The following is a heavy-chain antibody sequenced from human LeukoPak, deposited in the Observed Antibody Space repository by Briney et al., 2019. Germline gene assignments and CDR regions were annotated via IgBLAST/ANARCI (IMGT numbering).Heavy chain of an antibody. V-gene: IGHV4-59*01. J-gene: IGHJ4*02. CDR2: IYYSGST. CDR3: ARDRYYYDSSGYSLFDY. Sequence: SETLSLTCTVSGGSIRSYYWSWIRQPPGKGLEWIAYIYYSGSTNYNPSLKSRVTISVDTSKNQFSLKLRSVTAADTAVYYCARDRYYYDSSGYSLFDYWGQGTLVTVSS. CDR1: GGSIRSYY. D-gene: IGHD3-22*01.